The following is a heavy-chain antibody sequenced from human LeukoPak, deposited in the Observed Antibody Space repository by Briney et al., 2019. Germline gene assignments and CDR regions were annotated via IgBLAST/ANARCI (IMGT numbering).Heavy chain of an antibody. CDR1: GYTFTSYY. CDR3: ARDSIAVYYMDV. J-gene: IGHJ6*03. V-gene: IGHV1-46*01. D-gene: IGHD6-19*01. Sequence: ASVKVSCKASGYTFTSYYMHWVRQAPGQGLEWMGIINPSGFSTTYAQKFQGRVTMTRDTSTSTAYMELRSLRSDDTAVYYCARDSIAVYYMDVWGKGTTVTVSS. CDR2: INPSGFST.